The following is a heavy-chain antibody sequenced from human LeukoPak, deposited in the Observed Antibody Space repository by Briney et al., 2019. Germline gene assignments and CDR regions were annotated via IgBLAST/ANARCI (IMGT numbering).Heavy chain of an antibody. CDR1: GFTFSRYG. V-gene: IGHV3-33*01. D-gene: IGHD2-15*01. J-gene: IGHJ4*02. CDR2: IWFDGSAK. Sequence: PGGSLRLSCVTSGFTFSRYGMHWVRQAPGKGLEWVAVIWFDGSAKYYGDPVKGRFTISRDDFKNTLYLQMNSLRAEDTAVYYCARISYWGQGTLVTVSS. CDR3: ARISY.